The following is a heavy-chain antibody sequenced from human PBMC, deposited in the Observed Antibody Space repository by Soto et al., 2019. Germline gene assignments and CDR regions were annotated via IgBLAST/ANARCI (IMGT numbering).Heavy chain of an antibody. CDR2: IYYSGST. D-gene: IGHD5-18*01. V-gene: IGHV4-30-4*01. Sequence: SETLSLTCTVSGGSISSGDYYWSWIRQPPGKGLEWIGYIYYSGSTYYNPSLKSRVSISVDTSKNQFSLKLSSVTAADTAVYYCARGLDTAMVIWGQGTLVTVSS. J-gene: IGHJ4*02. CDR1: GGSISSGDYY. CDR3: ARGLDTAMVI.